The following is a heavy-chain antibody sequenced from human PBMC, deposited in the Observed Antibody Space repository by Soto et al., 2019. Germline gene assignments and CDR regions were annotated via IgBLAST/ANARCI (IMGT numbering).Heavy chain of an antibody. CDR3: ARDEVDEPYCSGGSCRSDPGVGV. D-gene: IGHD2-15*01. J-gene: IGHJ6*02. Sequence: GASVKVSCKASGYTFTSYGISWVRQAPGQGLEWMGWISAYNGNTNYAQKLQGRVTMTTDTSTSTAYMELRSLRSDDTAAYYCARDEVDEPYCSGGSCRSDPGVGVWGQGTTVTVSS. CDR1: GYTFTSYG. CDR2: ISAYNGNT. V-gene: IGHV1-18*01.